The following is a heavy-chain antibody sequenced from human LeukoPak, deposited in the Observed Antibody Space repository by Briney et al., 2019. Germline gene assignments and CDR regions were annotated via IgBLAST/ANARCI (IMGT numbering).Heavy chain of an antibody. J-gene: IGHJ5*02. CDR2: ISAYNGNT. Sequence: GASVKVSCKASGYTFTSYGISWVRQAPGQGLEWMGWISAYNGNTNYAQKLQGRVTITTDTSTSTAYMELRSLRSDDTAVYYCARVLGAMIVVDHNWFDPWGQGTLVTVSS. CDR1: GYTFTSYG. D-gene: IGHD3-22*01. CDR3: ARVLGAMIVVDHNWFDP. V-gene: IGHV1-18*01.